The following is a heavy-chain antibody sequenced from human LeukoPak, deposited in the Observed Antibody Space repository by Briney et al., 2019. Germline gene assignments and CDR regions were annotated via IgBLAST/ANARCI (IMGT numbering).Heavy chain of an antibody. CDR1: VGFLRRHY. V-gene: IGHV4-59*08. CDR2: ISYSGST. D-gene: IGHD3-3*01. CDR3: ARLLDNYNTGEPDTFDM. Sequence: PSETLSLTCSVSVGFLRRHYESCIRQPPGKGLEWIGYISYSGSTRYNPSFQSRVTISLDTSKTHFSLKLTSVTAADTDVYYCARLLDNYNTGEPDTFDMWGPGTMVTVSS. J-gene: IGHJ3*02.